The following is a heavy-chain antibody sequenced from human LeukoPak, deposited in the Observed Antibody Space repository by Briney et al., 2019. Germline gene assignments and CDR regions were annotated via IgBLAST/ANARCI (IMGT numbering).Heavy chain of an antibody. J-gene: IGHJ4*02. CDR1: EFTFSNYA. D-gene: IGHD3-22*01. V-gene: IGHV3-30*02. Sequence: GGSLRLSCAASEFTFSNYAMHWVRQAPGKGLEWVAFIRYDGSRKDYADSVKGRFTISRDNSKNTLYLQMNRLRAEDTAIYYCVKVPYFDSSGYHGYWGQGTLVTVSS. CDR3: VKVPYFDSSGYHGY. CDR2: IRYDGSRK.